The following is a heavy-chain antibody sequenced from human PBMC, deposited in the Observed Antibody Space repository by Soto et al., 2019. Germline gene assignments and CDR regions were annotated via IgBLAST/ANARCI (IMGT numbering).Heavy chain of an antibody. CDR1: GFTFSSFW. D-gene: IGHD3-10*01. V-gene: IGHV3-7*03. CDR3: MRSYYY. Sequence: GGSLRLSCAASGFTFSSFWMTWVRQAAGKGLEWVANIKEDGTDKYYVDSVKGRFTISRDNAKNSLYLQMSSLRAEDTAVYYCMRSYYYWGQGTLVTVSS. CDR2: IKEDGTDK. J-gene: IGHJ4*02.